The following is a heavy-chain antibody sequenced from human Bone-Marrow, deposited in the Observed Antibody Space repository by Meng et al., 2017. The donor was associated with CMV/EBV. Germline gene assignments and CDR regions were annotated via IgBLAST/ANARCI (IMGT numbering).Heavy chain of an antibody. CDR3: ARGLAAPGY. Sequence: SETRSLTCTVSGYSISSSYYWGWIRQPPGKGLEWIGSIYHSGSTYYNPSLKSRVTISVDTSKNQFSLKLSSVTAADTAVYYCARGLAAPGYWGQGKLVTVSS. D-gene: IGHD6-13*01. CDR2: IYHSGST. J-gene: IGHJ4*02. V-gene: IGHV4-38-2*02. CDR1: GYSISSSYY.